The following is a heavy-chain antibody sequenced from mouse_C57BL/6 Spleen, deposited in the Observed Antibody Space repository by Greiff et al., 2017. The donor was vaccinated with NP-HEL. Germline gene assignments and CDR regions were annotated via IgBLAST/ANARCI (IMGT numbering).Heavy chain of an antibody. CDR3: ARHEDRAVITTVVDWYFDV. CDR2: FYPGSGSI. Sequence: VKLMESGAELVKPGASVKLSCKASGYTFTEYTIHWVKQRSGQGLEWIGWFYPGSGSIKYNEKFKDKATLTADKSSSTVYMELSRLTSEDSAVYFCARHEDRAVITTVVDWYFDVWGTGTTVTVSS. J-gene: IGHJ1*03. D-gene: IGHD1-1*01. CDR1: GYTFTEYT. V-gene: IGHV1-62-2*01.